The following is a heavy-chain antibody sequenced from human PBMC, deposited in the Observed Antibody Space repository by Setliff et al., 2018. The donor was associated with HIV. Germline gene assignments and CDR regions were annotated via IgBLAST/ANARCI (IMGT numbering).Heavy chain of an antibody. CDR3: TSLDYGNDY. J-gene: IGHJ4*02. D-gene: IGHD4-17*01. V-gene: IGHV3-49*04. Sequence: GGSLRLSCATSGFTFYNAWMTWVRQAPGKGLEWVGFIRSKAYGGTTEYAASVKGRFTISRDGSKSIAYLQMNSLKTEDTAVYYCTSLDYGNDYWGQGTLVTVSS. CDR2: IRSKAYGGTT. CDR1: GFTFYNAW.